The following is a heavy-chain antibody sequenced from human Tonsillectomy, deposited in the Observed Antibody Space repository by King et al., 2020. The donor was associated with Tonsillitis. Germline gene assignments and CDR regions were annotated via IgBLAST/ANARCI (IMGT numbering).Heavy chain of an antibody. Sequence: VQLQQWGAGLLKPSETLSLTCAVYGGSSSVYYWTWIRQPPGKGLEWIGEISHSGTTKYNPSLKSRVTISADTSKNQFSLNLNSVTASDTAVYYCASYQTGTGSSDYWGQGTLVTVSS. CDR3: ASYQTGTGSSDY. D-gene: IGHD1-7*01. V-gene: IGHV4-34*01. CDR1: GGSSSVYY. J-gene: IGHJ4*02. CDR2: ISHSGTT.